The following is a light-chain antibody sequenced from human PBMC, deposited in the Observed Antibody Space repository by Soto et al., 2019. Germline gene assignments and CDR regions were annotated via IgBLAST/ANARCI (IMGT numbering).Light chain of an antibody. J-gene: IGKJ1*01. V-gene: IGKV3-20*01. CDR1: QSISSTH. CDR2: GAY. CDR3: KQYGSSPRT. Sequence: EIVLTQSPDTLSLSPGERATLSCRASQSISSTHLVWYQQKPGQAPSLLIFGAYSRATGIQDRFSGSGSGTDFTLTIRGLEPEDFAVYYCKQYGSSPRTFGQGTKVDI.